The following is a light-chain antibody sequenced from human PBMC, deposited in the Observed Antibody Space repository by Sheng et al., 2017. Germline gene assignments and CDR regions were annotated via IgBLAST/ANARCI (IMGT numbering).Light chain of an antibody. CDR3: QQRST. J-gene: IGKJ3*01. CDR2: DTS. V-gene: IGKV3-11*01. CDR1: ERLTSY. Sequence: EIVLTQSPATLSLSPGERATLSCRASERLTSYLAWYQQKPGQAPRLLIYDTSNRATGIPARFSGSGSRTDFTLTISSLEPEDSAVYYCQQRSTFGPGTKVEIK.